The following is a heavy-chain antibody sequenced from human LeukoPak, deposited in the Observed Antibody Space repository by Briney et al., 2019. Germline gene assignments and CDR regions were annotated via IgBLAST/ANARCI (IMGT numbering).Heavy chain of an antibody. J-gene: IGHJ3*02. CDR3: ARSLYYDKAFDI. D-gene: IGHD3-22*01. V-gene: IGHV3-7*01. Sequence: GGSLRLSCAASGFTFSSYWMSWVRQAPGKGLEWVANIKQDGSERYYVDSVKGRFTISRDNAKKSLYLQMNSLRAEDTAVYYCARSLYYDKAFDIWGQGTMVTVSS. CDR1: GFTFSSYW. CDR2: IKQDGSER.